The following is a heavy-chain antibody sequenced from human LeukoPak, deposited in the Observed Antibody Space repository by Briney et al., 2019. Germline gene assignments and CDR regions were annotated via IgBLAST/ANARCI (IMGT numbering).Heavy chain of an antibody. CDR1: GGSISSGGYY. Sequence: ETLSLTCTVSGGSISSGGYYWSWIRQAPGKGLEWVSVIYSGGSTYYADSVKGRFTISRDNSKNTLYLQMNSLRAEDTAVYYCARDRIVLGVYGYYYYGMDVWGQGTTVTVSS. J-gene: IGHJ6*02. D-gene: IGHD2-8*01. CDR2: IYSGGST. CDR3: ARDRIVLGVYGYYYYGMDV. V-gene: IGHV3-66*01.